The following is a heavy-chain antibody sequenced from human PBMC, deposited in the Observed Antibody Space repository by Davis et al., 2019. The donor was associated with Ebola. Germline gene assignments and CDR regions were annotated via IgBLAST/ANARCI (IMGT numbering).Heavy chain of an antibody. CDR1: VITFSSYA. CDR3: ARSGLSFGVVKYHYGMDV. Sequence: GESLKISCADSVITFSSYAMTWVRQAPGKGLEWVSAFSGSGGTTYYAGSVKGRFTVSRDNSKKTMYLQMNSLRAEDTAVYYCARSGLSFGVVKYHYGMDVWGKGTTVTVSS. D-gene: IGHD3-3*01. CDR2: FSGSGGTT. V-gene: IGHV3-23*01. J-gene: IGHJ6*04.